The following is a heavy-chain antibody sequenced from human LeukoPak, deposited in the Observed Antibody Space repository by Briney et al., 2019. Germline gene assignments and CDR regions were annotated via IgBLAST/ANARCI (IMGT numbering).Heavy chain of an antibody. CDR3: ASRYCSSTSPLCYYYYTDV. V-gene: IGHV4-39*01. CDR2: IYYSGST. J-gene: IGHJ6*03. CDR1: GGSISSSSYY. Sequence: PSETLSLTCTVSGGSISSSSYYWGWIRQPPGKGLEWIGSIYYSGSTYYNPSLKSRVTISVDTSKNQFSLKLSSVTAADTAVYYCASRYCSSTSPLCYYYYTDVWGKGTTVTVSS. D-gene: IGHD2-2*01.